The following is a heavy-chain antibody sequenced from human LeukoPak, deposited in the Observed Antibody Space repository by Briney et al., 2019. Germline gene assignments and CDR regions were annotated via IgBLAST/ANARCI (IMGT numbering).Heavy chain of an antibody. CDR1: GGSFSSYY. Sequence: SETLSLTCAVYGGSFSSYYWSWIRQPPGKGLEWIGEINHSGSTTYKPSLKSRVTISVDTSKNQFSLKLSSVTAADTAVYYCARDRGVGATHSPFDYWGQGTLVTVSS. CDR2: INHSGST. D-gene: IGHD1-26*01. CDR3: ARDRGVGATHSPFDY. V-gene: IGHV4-34*01. J-gene: IGHJ4*02.